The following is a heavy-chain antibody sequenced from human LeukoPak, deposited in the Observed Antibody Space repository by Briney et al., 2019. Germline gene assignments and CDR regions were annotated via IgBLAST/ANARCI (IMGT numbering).Heavy chain of an antibody. D-gene: IGHD6-13*01. V-gene: IGHV4-39*01. CDR1: GGSISSSSYY. CDR3: ARALRSSWLLRDYFDY. CDR2: IYYSGST. Sequence: SETLSLTCTVSGGSISSSSYYWGWIRQPPGKGLEWIGSIYYSGSTYYNPSLKSRVTISVDTSKNQFSLKLSSVTAADTAVYYCARALRSSWLLRDYFDYWGQGTLVTVSS. J-gene: IGHJ4*02.